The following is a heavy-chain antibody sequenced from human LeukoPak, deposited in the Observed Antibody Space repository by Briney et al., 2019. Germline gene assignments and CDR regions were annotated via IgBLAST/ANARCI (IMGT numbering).Heavy chain of an antibody. V-gene: IGHV4-34*01. CDR1: GGSFSGYY. CDR2: INHSGST. J-gene: IGHJ4*02. Sequence: PSETLSLTCAVYGGSFSGYYWSWIRQPPGKGLEWIGEINHSGSTNYNPSLKSRVTISVDTSKNQFSLKLSSVTAADTAVYYCARHNRRVITMVRGVSFGYFDYWGQGTLVTVSS. CDR3: ARHNRRVITMVRGVSFGYFDY. D-gene: IGHD3-10*01.